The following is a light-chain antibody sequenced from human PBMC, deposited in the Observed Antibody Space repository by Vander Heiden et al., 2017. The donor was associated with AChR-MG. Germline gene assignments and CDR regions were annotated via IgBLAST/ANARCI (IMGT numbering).Light chain of an antibody. V-gene: IGLV1-44*01. CDR1: SSTIGDNT. J-gene: IGLJ2*01. CDR2: SNN. Sequence: QSVLTPPPSASGPPGPRVTISCSGSSSTIGDNTVHWYQKLPGAAPKLLIFSNNERPSGVPDRFSGSKSGTSASLAIRGLQSDDEADYYCAAWDDGRKGPVFGGGTKLTVL. CDR3: AAWDDGRKGPV.